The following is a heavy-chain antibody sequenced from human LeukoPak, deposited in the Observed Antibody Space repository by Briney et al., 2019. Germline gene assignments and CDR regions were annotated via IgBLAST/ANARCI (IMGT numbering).Heavy chain of an antibody. CDR1: GGSFSGYY. CDR2: INHSGST. D-gene: IGHD2-15*01. J-gene: IGHJ5*02. V-gene: IGHV4-34*01. CDR3: ARGGVVVVAATGNWFDP. Sequence: SETLSLTCAVYGGSFSGYYWSWIRQPPGKGLEWIGEINHSGSTNYNPSLKSRVTISVNTSKNQFSLKLSSVTAADTAVYYCARGGVVVVAATGNWFDPWGQGTPVTVSS.